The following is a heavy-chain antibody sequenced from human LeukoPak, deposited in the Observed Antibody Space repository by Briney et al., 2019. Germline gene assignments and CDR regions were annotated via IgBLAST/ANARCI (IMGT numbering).Heavy chain of an antibody. Sequence: GGSLRLSCAASGFTFSSYGMHWVRQAPGKGLEWVAVISYDGSNKYYADSVKGRFTISRDNSKNTLYLQMNSLRAEDTAVYYCAKDGYSSGYCFDYWGQGTLVTVSS. D-gene: IGHD3-22*01. CDR1: GFTFSSYG. J-gene: IGHJ4*02. CDR3: AKDGYSSGYCFDY. V-gene: IGHV3-30*18. CDR2: ISYDGSNK.